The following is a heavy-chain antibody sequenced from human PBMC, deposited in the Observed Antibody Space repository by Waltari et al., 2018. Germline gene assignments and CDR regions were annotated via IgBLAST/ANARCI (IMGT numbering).Heavy chain of an antibody. CDR1: GGSISSYY. CDR3: ARRVGWFGELSWYFDL. Sequence: QVQLQESGPGLVKPSETLSLTCTVSGGSISSYYWSWIRQPPGKGLEWIGYIYYSGSTNYNPSLKSRVTISVDTSKNQFSLKLSAVTAADTAVYYCARRVGWFGELSWYFDLWGRGTLVTVSS. V-gene: IGHV4-59*08. D-gene: IGHD3-10*01. J-gene: IGHJ2*01. CDR2: IYYSGST.